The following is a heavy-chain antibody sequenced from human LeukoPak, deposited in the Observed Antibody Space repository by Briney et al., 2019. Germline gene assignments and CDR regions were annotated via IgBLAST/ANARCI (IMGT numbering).Heavy chain of an antibody. CDR2: IKHDESEK. V-gene: IGHV3-7*01. Sequence: GGSLRLSCAASGSSFNSDWMDWVRQAPGKGLEWVANIKHDESEKNYLDSVKGRFTISRDNAQNSLYLQMNGLRVEDTAVYYCTRRLGDWGQGTLVTVSS. J-gene: IGHJ4*02. CDR3: TRRLGD. CDR1: GSSFNSDW. D-gene: IGHD3-16*01.